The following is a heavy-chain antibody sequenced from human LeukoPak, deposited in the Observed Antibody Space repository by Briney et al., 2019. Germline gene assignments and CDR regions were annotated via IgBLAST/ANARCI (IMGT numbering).Heavy chain of an antibody. V-gene: IGHV3-43D*03. CDR3: AKDVGSSHAYYFDY. CDR1: GFTFDDYA. Sequence: GGSLRLSCAASGFTFDDYAMHWVRQAPGKGLEWVSLISWDGGSTYYADSVKGRFTIFRDNSKNSLYLQMNSLRAEDTALYYCAKDVGSSHAYYFDYWGQGTLVTVSS. J-gene: IGHJ4*02. D-gene: IGHD1-26*01. CDR2: ISWDGGST.